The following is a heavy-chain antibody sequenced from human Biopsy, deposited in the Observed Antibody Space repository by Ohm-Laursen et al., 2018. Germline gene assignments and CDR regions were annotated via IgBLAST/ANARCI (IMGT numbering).Heavy chain of an antibody. CDR1: GDSVSSGSFY. CDR2: IYDRGSTA. D-gene: IGHD6-19*01. J-gene: IGHJ4*02. V-gene: IGHV4-61*01. CDR3: ARGMRSSGWPYFDS. Sequence: GTLSLTWIVSGDSVSSGSFYWTWIRQPPGQGLEYIGYIYDRGSTANYNPSLESRVTMSVDMPKNQFSLKLSSVTAADTAIYYCARGMRSSGWPYFDSWGQGTPVTVSS.